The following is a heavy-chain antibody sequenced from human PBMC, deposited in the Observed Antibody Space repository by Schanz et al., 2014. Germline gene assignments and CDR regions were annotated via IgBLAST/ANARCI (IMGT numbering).Heavy chain of an antibody. CDR2: INSDGTKR. CDR1: GFAVDNYY. Sequence: VQLVQSGGGLVEPGGSLRLSCAASGFAVDNYYMSCVRQAPGKGLEWVAFINSDGTKRFYADSVKSRFTISRDNSRNTLYLQMNSLRAEDTAVYYCVRDSFFAFDYWGQGTLVTVSS. D-gene: IGHD3-3*01. V-gene: IGHV3-33*08. J-gene: IGHJ4*02. CDR3: VRDSFFAFDY.